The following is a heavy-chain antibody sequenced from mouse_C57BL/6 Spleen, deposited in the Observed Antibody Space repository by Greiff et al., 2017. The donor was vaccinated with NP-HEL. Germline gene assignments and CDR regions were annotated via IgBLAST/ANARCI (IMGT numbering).Heavy chain of an antibody. CDR2: ISSGGSYT. V-gene: IGHV5-6*01. CDR3: ASFGITTVVAKNFDY. J-gene: IGHJ2*01. Sequence: EVKLMESGGDLVKPGGSLKLSCAASGFTFSSYGMSWVRQTPDKRLEWVATISSGGSYTYYPDSVKGRFTISRDNAKNTLYLQMSSLKSEDTAMYYCASFGITTVVAKNFDYWGQGTTLTVSS. CDR1: GFTFSSYG. D-gene: IGHD1-1*01.